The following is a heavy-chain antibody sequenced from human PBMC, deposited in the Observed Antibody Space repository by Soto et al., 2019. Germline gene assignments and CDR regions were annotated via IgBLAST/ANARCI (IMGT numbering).Heavy chain of an antibody. CDR3: ARAPSCSGGSCYLDY. D-gene: IGHD2-15*01. J-gene: IGHJ4*02. CDR2: IYYSGST. V-gene: IGHV4-31*03. Sequence: QVQLQESGPGLVKPSQTLSLTCTVSGGSISSGGYYWSWIRQHPGKGLEWIGYIYYSGSTYYNPSLKSRVTIXXDXSXSQFSLKLSSVTAADTAVYYCARAPSCSGGSCYLDYWGQGTLVTVSS. CDR1: GGSISSGGYY.